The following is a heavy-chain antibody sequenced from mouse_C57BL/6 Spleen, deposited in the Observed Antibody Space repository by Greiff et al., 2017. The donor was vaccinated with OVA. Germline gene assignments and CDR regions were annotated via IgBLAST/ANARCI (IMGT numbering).Heavy chain of an antibody. J-gene: IGHJ2*01. CDR2: IRSGGSYN. CDR3: AREVFDD. V-gene: IGHV5-6*01. CDR1: GFTFSSYG. Sequence: EVQVVESGGDLVKPGGSLKLSCAASGFTFSSYGMSWVRQTPHKRLGWVATIRSGGSYNYYPDRVQGRFTSARDNAKNTLYLQMSSLKSEDTAMYYCAREVFDDWGQGTTLTVSS.